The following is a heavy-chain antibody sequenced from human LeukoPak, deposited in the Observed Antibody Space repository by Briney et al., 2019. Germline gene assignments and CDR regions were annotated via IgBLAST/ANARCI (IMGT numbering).Heavy chain of an antibody. D-gene: IGHD2-15*01. CDR2: IKQDGSEK. Sequence: PGGSLRLSCAASGFTFSSYWMSWVRQAPGKGLEWVANIKQDGSEKYYVDSVKGRFTISRDNAKNSLYLQMNSLRAEDTAIYYCASRNDCSGGTCPFDYWGQGTLVTVSS. V-gene: IGHV3-7*03. J-gene: IGHJ4*02. CDR3: ASRNDCSGGTCPFDY. CDR1: GFTFSSYW.